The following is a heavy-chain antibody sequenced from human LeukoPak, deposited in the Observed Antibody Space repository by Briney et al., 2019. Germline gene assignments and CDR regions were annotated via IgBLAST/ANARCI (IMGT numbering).Heavy chain of an antibody. V-gene: IGHV4-59*08. CDR3: ARHISSGFDP. D-gene: IGHD6-6*01. Sequence: SETLSLTCTVSGGSISNYYWSRIRQPPGKGLEWIGYIYTSGSTNYNPSLKSRVTISVDTSKNQFSLKLSSVTAADTAVYYCARHISSGFDPWGQGTLVTVSS. CDR2: IYTSGST. J-gene: IGHJ5*02. CDR1: GGSISNYY.